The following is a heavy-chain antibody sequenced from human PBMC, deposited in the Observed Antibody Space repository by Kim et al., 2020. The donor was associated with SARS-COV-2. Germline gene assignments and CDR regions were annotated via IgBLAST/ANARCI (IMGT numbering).Heavy chain of an antibody. CDR2: ISYDGSNK. CDR1: GFIFSSYG. CDR3: AKGGYYDFWSGYPGMDV. Sequence: GGSLRLSCAASGFIFSSYGMHWVRQAPGKGLEWVAVISYDGSNKYYADSVKGRFTISRDNSKNTLYLQMNSLRAEDTAVYYCAKGGYYDFWSGYPGMDV. J-gene: IGHJ6*01. D-gene: IGHD3-3*01. V-gene: IGHV3-30*18.